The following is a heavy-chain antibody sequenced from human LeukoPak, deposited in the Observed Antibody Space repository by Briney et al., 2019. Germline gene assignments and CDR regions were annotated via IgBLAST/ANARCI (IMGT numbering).Heavy chain of an antibody. CDR1: GGSISSGSYY. CDR3: ARDYFDSSLYLGF. CDR2: IYTSGST. J-gene: IGHJ4*02. Sequence: PSQTLSLTCTVSGGSISSGSYYWSWIRQPAGKGLEWIGRIYTSGSTNYNPSLKSRVTISVDTSKNQFSLKLSSVTAADTAVYYCARDYFDSSLYLGFWGQGILVTVSS. V-gene: IGHV4-61*02. D-gene: IGHD3-22*01.